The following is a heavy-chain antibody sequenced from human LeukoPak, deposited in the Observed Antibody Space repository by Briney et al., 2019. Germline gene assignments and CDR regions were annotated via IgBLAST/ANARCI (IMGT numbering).Heavy chain of an antibody. CDR2: IYYSGST. D-gene: IGHD3-3*01. V-gene: IGHV4-39*07. Sequence: SETLSLTCTVSGGSISSSSYYWGWIRQPPGKGLEWIGSIYYSGSTYYNPSLKSRVTISVDTSKNQFSLKLSSVTAADTAVYYCARDRSDYDFWSSDYYYYMDVWGKGTTVTVS. CDR3: ARDRSDYDFWSSDYYYYMDV. CDR1: GGSISSSSYY. J-gene: IGHJ6*03.